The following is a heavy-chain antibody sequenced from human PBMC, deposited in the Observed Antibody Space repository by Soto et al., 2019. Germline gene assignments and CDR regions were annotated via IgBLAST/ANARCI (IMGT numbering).Heavy chain of an antibody. CDR1: GYTFTSFD. D-gene: IGHD3-3*01. Sequence: QVQLVQSGAEVKKPGASVKVSCKASGYTFTSFDINWVRQATGQGLAWMGWMNPNSGNTGYAQKFQGRVTMTRNTSISTAYMELSSLRSEDTAVYYCARWLWSGHPESLFDDWGQGTLVTVSS. J-gene: IGHJ4*02. CDR2: MNPNSGNT. CDR3: ARWLWSGHPESLFDD. V-gene: IGHV1-8*02.